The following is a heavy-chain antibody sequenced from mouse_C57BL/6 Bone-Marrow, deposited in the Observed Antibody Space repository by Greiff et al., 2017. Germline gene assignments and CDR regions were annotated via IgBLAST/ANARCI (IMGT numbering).Heavy chain of an antibody. Sequence: EVQGVESGGDLVKPGGSLKLSCAASGFTFSSYGMSWVRQTQDKRLEWVATISSGGSCTYYQDSVKGRFTISRDNAKNTLYLQMGSLKSEDTAMYYCARQSSGGFAYWGQGTLATVSA. CDR3: ARQSSGGFAY. V-gene: IGHV5-6*01. CDR2: ISSGGSCT. J-gene: IGHJ3*01. D-gene: IGHD1-3*01. CDR1: GFTFSSYG.